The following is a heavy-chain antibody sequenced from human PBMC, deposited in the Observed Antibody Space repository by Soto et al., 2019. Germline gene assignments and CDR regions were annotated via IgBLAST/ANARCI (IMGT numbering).Heavy chain of an antibody. CDR2: IYWDDDE. D-gene: IGHD5-18*01. V-gene: IGHV2-5*02. Sequence: SGPTLVNPTQSLTLTCTLSWFSVSPNGEGVGWIRQPPGKALEWLALIYWDDDEGYSPSLKSRLTITKDTSKNQVVLTMTNMDPVDTSSYYCSNRPRGYGYHFDYLGHGTLVSVS. J-gene: IGHJ4*01. CDR1: WFSVSPNGEG. CDR3: SNRPRGYGYHFDY.